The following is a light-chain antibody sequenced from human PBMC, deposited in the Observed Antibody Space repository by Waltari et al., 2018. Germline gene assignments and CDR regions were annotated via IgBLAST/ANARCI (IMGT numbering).Light chain of an antibody. Sequence: EIVLTQFPATLSLSPGERATLSCRASQSVSSYLVWYQQKPGQTPRLVIYAASTRAPGIPARFSGSGSGTDFTLTISSLDPEDFAVYYCHQRSNWPITFGQGTRLEIK. J-gene: IGKJ5*01. V-gene: IGKV3-11*01. CDR2: AAS. CDR3: HQRSNWPIT. CDR1: QSVSSY.